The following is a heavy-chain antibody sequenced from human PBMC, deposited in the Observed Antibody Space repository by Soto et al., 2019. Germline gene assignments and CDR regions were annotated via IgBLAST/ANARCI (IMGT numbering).Heavy chain of an antibody. CDR1: GYTFTSYA. CDR3: ARDGVMVATYYFDY. CDR2: INAGNGNT. J-gene: IGHJ4*02. D-gene: IGHD5-12*01. V-gene: IGHV1-3*01. Sequence: ASVKVSCKASGYTFTSYAMHWVRQAPGQRLEWMGWINAGNGNTKYSQKFQGRVTITRDTSASTAYMELSSLRSEDTAVYYCARDGVMVATYYFDYWGQGALVTVSS.